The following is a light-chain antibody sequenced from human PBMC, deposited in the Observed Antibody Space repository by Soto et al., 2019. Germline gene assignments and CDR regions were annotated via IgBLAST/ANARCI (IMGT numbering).Light chain of an antibody. CDR1: QSISSW. J-gene: IGKJ1*01. CDR3: QQYNSYWM. V-gene: IGKV1-5*03. CDR2: KAS. Sequence: DTPMTQSPSTLSASVGDRVTITCRASQSISSWLAWYQQKPGKAPKLLIYKASSLESGVPSRFSGSGSGTEFTLTISGLQPDDFATYYCQQYNSYWMFGQGTKVEIK.